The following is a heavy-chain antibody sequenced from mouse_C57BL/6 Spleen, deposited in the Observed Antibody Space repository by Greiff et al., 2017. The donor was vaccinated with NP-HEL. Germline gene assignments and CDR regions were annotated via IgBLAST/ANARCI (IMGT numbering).Heavy chain of an antibody. J-gene: IGHJ3*01. V-gene: IGHV1-52*01. CDR1: GYTFTSYW. Sequence: VQLQQSGAELVRPGSSVKLSCKASGYTFTSYWMHWVKQRPIQGLEWIGNIDPSDSETHYNQKFKDKATLTVDKSSSTAYMQLSSLTSEDSAVYYCARTDYGSSGFAYWGQGTLVTVSA. CDR3: ARTDYGSSGFAY. CDR2: IDPSDSET. D-gene: IGHD1-1*01.